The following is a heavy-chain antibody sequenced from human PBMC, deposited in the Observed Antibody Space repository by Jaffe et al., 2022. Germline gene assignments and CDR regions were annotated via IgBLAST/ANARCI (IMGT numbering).Heavy chain of an antibody. Sequence: EVQLLESGGGLVQPGGSLRLSCAASGFTFSSYAMSWVRQAPGKGLEWVSAISGSGGSTYYADSVKGRFTISRDNSKNTLYLQMNSLRAEDTAVYYCAKDSGPMIVVVPAAIRGLDYWGQGTLVTVSS. J-gene: IGHJ4*02. CDR2: ISGSGGST. D-gene: IGHD2-2*01. V-gene: IGHV3-23*01. CDR3: AKDSGPMIVVVPAAIRGLDY. CDR1: GFTFSSYA.